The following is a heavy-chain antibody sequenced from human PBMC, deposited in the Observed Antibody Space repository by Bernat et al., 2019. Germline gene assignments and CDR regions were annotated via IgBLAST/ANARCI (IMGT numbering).Heavy chain of an antibody. Sequence: QVQLQQWGAGLLKPSETLSLTCAVYGGSFSGYYWSWIRQPPGKGLEWIGEINHSGSTNYNPSLKSRVTLSVDTSKNQFSLKLSSVTAADTAVYYCARSRGEIVGATTKAFDIWGQGTMVTVSS. D-gene: IGHD1-26*01. CDR2: INHSGST. J-gene: IGHJ3*02. CDR3: ARSRGEIVGATTKAFDI. V-gene: IGHV4-34*01. CDR1: GGSFSGYY.